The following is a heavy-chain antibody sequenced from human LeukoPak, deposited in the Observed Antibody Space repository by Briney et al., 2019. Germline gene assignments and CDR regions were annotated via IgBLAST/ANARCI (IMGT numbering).Heavy chain of an antibody. CDR3: AKDRAVLGIFDI. Sequence: GGSLRLSCAASGFAFSSYAMSWVRQAPGKGLEWVSAISGSGGSTYYADSVKGRFTISRDNSKNTLYLQMNSLRAEDTAVYYCAKDRAVLGIFDIWGQGTMVTVSS. V-gene: IGHV3-23*01. CDR2: ISGSGGST. CDR1: GFAFSSYA. D-gene: IGHD6-19*01. J-gene: IGHJ3*02.